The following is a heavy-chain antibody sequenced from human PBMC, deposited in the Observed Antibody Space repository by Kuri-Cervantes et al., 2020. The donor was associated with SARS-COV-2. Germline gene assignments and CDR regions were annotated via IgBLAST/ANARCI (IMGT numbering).Heavy chain of an antibody. J-gene: IGHJ4*02. D-gene: IGHD5-12*01. CDR1: GFTVSSNY. Sequence: GESLKISCAASGFTVSSNYMTWVRQAPGKGPEWVSVIYSGGSTYYADSVKGRFTISRDNSKNTLYLQMNSLRAEDTAVYYCARDLGASIVATTEFDYWGQGTLVTVSS. CDR3: ARDLGASIVATTEFDY. V-gene: IGHV3-53*01. CDR2: IYSGGST.